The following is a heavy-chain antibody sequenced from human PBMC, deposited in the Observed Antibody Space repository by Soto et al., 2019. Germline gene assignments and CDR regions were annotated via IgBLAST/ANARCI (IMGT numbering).Heavy chain of an antibody. D-gene: IGHD6-13*01. Sequence: EASVKVSCTASGYTFTSYGISWVRQAPGQGLEWMGWISAYNGNTNYAQKLQGRVTMTTDTSTSTAYMALRSLRSDDKAVYYCASTIIVAAGFDYWGQGTLVTVSS. CDR2: ISAYNGNT. CDR3: ASTIIVAAGFDY. V-gene: IGHV1-18*01. J-gene: IGHJ4*02. CDR1: GYTFTSYG.